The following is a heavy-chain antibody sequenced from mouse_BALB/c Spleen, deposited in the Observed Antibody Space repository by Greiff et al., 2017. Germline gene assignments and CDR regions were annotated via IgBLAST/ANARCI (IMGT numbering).Heavy chain of an antibody. CDR1: GFTFSSFG. CDR3: AREGSYYAMDY. J-gene: IGHJ4*01. CDR2: ISSGSSTI. Sequence: DVMLVESGGGLVQPGGSRKLSCAASGFTFSSFGMHWVRQAPEKGLEWVAYISSGSSTIYYADTVKGRFTISRDNPKNTLFLQMTSLRSEDTAMYYCAREGSYYAMDYWGQGTSVTVSS. V-gene: IGHV5-17*02.